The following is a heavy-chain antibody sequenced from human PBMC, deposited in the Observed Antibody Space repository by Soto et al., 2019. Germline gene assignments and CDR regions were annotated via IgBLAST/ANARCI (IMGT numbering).Heavy chain of an antibody. CDR3: AKERRLVRCCSGGSCYPYYFDY. D-gene: IGHD2-15*01. CDR2: ISGSGGST. V-gene: IGHV3-23*01. J-gene: IGHJ4*02. Sequence: GGSLRLSCAASGFTFSSYAMSWVRQAPGKGLEWVSAISGSGGSTYYADSVKGRFTISRDNSKNTLYLQMNSLRAEDTAVYYCAKERRLVRCCSGGSCYPYYFDYWGQGTLVTVSS. CDR1: GFTFSSYA.